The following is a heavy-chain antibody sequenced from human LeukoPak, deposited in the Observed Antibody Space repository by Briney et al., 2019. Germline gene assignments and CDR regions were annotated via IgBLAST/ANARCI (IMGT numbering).Heavy chain of an antibody. D-gene: IGHD4-23*01. CDR2: ISSSSSTM. CDR3: ARGVTVSDAFDI. V-gene: IGHV3-48*04. J-gene: IGHJ3*02. CDR1: GFTFSSYS. Sequence: GGSLRLSCAASGFTFSSYSMNWVRQAPGKGLEWVSYISSSSSTMYYADSVKGRFTISRDNAKNSLYLQMNSLRAEDTAVYYCARGVTVSDAFDIWGQGTMVTVSS.